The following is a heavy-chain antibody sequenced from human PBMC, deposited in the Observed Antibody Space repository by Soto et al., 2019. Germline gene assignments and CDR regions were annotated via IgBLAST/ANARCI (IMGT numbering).Heavy chain of an antibody. Sequence: GGSLRLSCAASGFTFSSYAMHWVRQAPGKGLEYVSAISSNGGSTYYANSVKGRFTISRDNSKNTLYLQMGSLRAEDMAVYYCARVGGTYYYGSGSYYIDDAFDIWGQGTMVTVSS. CDR2: ISSNGGST. J-gene: IGHJ3*02. CDR1: GFTFSSYA. D-gene: IGHD3-10*01. V-gene: IGHV3-64*01. CDR3: ARVGGTYYYGSGSYYIDDAFDI.